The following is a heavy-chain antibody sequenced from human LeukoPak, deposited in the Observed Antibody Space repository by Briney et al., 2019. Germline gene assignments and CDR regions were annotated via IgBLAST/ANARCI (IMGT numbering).Heavy chain of an antibody. CDR3: ARDRLGPSFSVSHFDL. CDR2: INYNGAIT. CDR1: GFTFVDYG. Sequence: GGSLRLSCATSGFTFVDYGLSWVRRAPGKGLEWLCAINYNGAITDYADSVKGRFTISRDNAKNSLYLRMDSLRAEDTALYYCARDRLGPSFSVSHFDLWGQGTLVAVSS. J-gene: IGHJ4*02. D-gene: IGHD3-3*02. V-gene: IGHV3-20*04.